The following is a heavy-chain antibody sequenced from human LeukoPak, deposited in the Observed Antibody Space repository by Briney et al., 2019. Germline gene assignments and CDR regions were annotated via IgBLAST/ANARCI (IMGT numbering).Heavy chain of an antibody. V-gene: IGHV4-59*01. Sequence: SETLSLTCTVSGGSISRDYWSWIRQPPGKGLEWIGYIYYTGSTNYNPSLKSRVTISVDTSKNQFSLKLSSVTAADTAVYYCARARRDVAEAMDWGQGTLVTVSS. D-gene: IGHD1-14*01. J-gene: IGHJ4*02. CDR3: ARARRDVAEAMD. CDR1: GGSISRDY. CDR2: IYYTGST.